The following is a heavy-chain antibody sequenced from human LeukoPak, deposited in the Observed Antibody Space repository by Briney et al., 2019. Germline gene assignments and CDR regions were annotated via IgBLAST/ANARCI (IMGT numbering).Heavy chain of an antibody. CDR3: ARNEYSSSSDYYYYMDV. D-gene: IGHD6-6*01. Sequence: SETLSLTCTVSGGAISSGAYYWGWIRQPAGKGLEWIGRIYTNGDTNYNPSLKSRVTISVDTSKNQFSLKLSSVTAADTAVYYCARNEYSSSSDYYYYMDVWGKGTTVTVSS. CDR2: IYTNGDT. J-gene: IGHJ6*03. V-gene: IGHV4-61*02. CDR1: GGAISSGAYY.